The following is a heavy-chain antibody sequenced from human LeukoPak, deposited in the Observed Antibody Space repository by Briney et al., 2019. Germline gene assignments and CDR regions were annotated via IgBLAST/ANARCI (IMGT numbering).Heavy chain of an antibody. CDR2: ISGSGGST. CDR1: GFTVSSSY. CDR3: AKSYGGVAARLSWDY. V-gene: IGHV3-23*01. D-gene: IGHD6-6*01. J-gene: IGHJ4*02. Sequence: GGSLRLSCAASGFTVSSSYMSWVRQAPGKGLEWVSAISGSGGSTYYADSVKGRFTISRDNSKNTLYLQMNSLRAEDTAVYYCAKSYGGVAARLSWDYWGQGTLATVSS.